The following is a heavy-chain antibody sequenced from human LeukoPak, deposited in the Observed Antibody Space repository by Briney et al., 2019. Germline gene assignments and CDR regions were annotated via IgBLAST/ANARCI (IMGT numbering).Heavy chain of an antibody. J-gene: IGHJ4*02. Sequence: PGRSLRLSCAASGFTFSSYGMHWVRQAPGKGLEWVAVIWYDGSNKYYAYSVKGRFTISRDNSKNMLYLQMNSLRAEDTAVYYCARGVRYCSGGSCYWLGDYFDYWGQGTLVTVSS. CDR2: IWYDGSNK. V-gene: IGHV3-33*01. CDR3: ARGVRYCSGGSCYWLGDYFDY. D-gene: IGHD2-15*01. CDR1: GFTFSSYG.